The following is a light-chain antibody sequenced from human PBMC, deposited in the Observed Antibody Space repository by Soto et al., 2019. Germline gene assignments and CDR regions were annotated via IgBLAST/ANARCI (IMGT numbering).Light chain of an antibody. CDR1: QAMSSY. CDR2: DTS. J-gene: IGKJ2*01. Sequence: DIQMTQSPSSLSASVGDRVTITCRASQAMSSYLNWYQQRPGKAPKLLIYDTSSLQPGVPSRFSGSESGTDYTLTVSNLPPEYAATYCCQQSYAFGQGTKLEIK. CDR3: QQSYA. V-gene: IGKV1-39*01.